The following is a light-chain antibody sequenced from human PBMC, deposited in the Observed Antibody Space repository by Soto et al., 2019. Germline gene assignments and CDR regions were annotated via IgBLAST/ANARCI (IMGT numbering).Light chain of an antibody. V-gene: IGKV1-39*01. CDR1: HSISSY. J-gene: IGKJ5*01. Sequence: SDFLGDGVTVNCRASHSISSYFNWYQQKPGKAPQLLIYAASSLQTGVPSRFSCSGSGTNFTLTTIRPYPEDFASYYKRHRYSTPQATFGQGTRLEIK. CDR3: RHRYSTPQAT. CDR2: AAS.